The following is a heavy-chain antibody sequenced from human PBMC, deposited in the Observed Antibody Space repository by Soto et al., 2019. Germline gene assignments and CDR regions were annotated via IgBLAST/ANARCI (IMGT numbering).Heavy chain of an antibody. V-gene: IGHV3-23*01. Sequence: GGSLRLSCAASGFTFSSYAMSWVRQAPGKGLEWVSAISGSGGSTYYADSVKGRFTISRDNSKNTLYLQMNSLRAEDTAVYYCAKDQSPYYDRSGPYGMDVWGQGTTVTV. CDR3: AKDQSPYYDRSGPYGMDV. D-gene: IGHD3-22*01. J-gene: IGHJ6*02. CDR2: ISGSGGST. CDR1: GFTFSSYA.